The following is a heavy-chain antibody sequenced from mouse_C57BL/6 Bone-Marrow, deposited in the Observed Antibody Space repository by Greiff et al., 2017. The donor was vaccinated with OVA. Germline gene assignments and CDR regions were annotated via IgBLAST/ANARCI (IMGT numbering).Heavy chain of an antibody. CDR3: APIYYYGSSAFAY. CDR2: IYPGDGDT. Sequence: LVESGPELVKPGASVKISCKASGYAFSSSWMNWVKQRPGKGLEWIGRIYPGDGDTNYNGKFKGKATLTADKSSSTAYMQLSSLTSEDSAVYLCAPIYYYGSSAFAYWGQGTLVTVSA. V-gene: IGHV1-82*01. CDR1: GYAFSSSW. J-gene: IGHJ3*01. D-gene: IGHD1-1*01.